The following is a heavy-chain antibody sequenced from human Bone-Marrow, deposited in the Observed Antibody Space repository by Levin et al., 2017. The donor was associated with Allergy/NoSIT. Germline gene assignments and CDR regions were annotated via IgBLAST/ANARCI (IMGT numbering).Heavy chain of an antibody. CDR2: ISSSGSTT. V-gene: IGHV3-48*03. CDR1: GFSFNTFE. CDR3: AREYYGLLTGYYLDQ. J-gene: IGHJ4*02. Sequence: GESLKISCAASGFSFNTFEMNWVRQAPGKGLEWVSYISSSGSTTHYGDSVKGRFTISRDNAKNSLFLNMNSLRAEDTAIYYCAREYYGLLTGYYLDQWGQGTLVTVSS. D-gene: IGHD3-9*01.